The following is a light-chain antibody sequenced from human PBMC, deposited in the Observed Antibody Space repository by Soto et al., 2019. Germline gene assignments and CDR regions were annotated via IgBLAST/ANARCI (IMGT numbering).Light chain of an antibody. CDR2: DTS. V-gene: IGKV1-5*01. J-gene: IGKJ1*01. Sequence: DIPVTQSPPTLSGSVGDRVTITCGASQTISTWMAWYQQKPGKAPKLLVYDTSTLQSGVASRFSGSGSGTEFTLIISGLQPDDSATYYCQQYTNTNNPWMFGQGTKVEI. CDR3: QQYTNTNNPWM. CDR1: QTISTW.